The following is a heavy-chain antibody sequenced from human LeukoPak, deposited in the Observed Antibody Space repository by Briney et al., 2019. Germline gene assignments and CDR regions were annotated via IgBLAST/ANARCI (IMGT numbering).Heavy chain of an antibody. Sequence: GGSLRLSCAASGFTVSSNYMSWVRQAPGKGLECVSVLYSGVSTYFADSVKGRFTISRGNSKNTLYLQMNSLRAEATAVYYCASPSLSHSGDYWGQGTLVTVSS. CDR1: GFTVSSNY. CDR2: LYSGVST. D-gene: IGHD1-26*01. V-gene: IGHV3-53*01. CDR3: ASPSLSHSGDY. J-gene: IGHJ4*02.